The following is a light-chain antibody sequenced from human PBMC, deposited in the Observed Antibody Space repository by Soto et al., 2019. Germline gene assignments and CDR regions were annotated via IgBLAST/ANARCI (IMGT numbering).Light chain of an antibody. CDR3: QQYGNSPRT. CDR2: GAS. Sequence: EIVLTQSPGTLSLSPGERATLSCRASQSVRNNEFTWYQQKPGQAPRVLIYGASSRATGVPYRFSGSGSGTDFTLTITRLEPEYFAVYYCQQYGNSPRTFGQGTKVEIK. CDR1: QSVRNNE. J-gene: IGKJ1*01. V-gene: IGKV3-20*01.